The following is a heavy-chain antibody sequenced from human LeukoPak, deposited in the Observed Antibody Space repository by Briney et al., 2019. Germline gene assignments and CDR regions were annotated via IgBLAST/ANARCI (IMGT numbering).Heavy chain of an antibody. Sequence: EASVKVSCKASGYTFTSYDIYWVRQDTGQGLEWMGWMNPNSGNTVYAQKFQGRVTITSNTSINTAYMELSSLRSEDTAMYYCARVYYFASSGYYFPPDYWGQGTLVTVSS. D-gene: IGHD3-22*01. CDR2: MNPNSGNT. CDR3: ARVYYFASSGYYFPPDY. J-gene: IGHJ4*02. CDR1: GYTFTSYD. V-gene: IGHV1-8*03.